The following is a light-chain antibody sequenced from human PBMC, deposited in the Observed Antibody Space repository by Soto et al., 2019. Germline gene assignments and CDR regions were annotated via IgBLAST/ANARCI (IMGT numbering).Light chain of an antibody. CDR3: QHYDNLPPFT. J-gene: IGKJ3*01. CDR1: QDIRNY. V-gene: IGKV1-33*01. Sequence: DLQMTQSPSSLSASVGARVSITCQASQDIRNYLSWFQQKPGRAPKLLIYGASNLETGVPSRFRGSGYGTDFTFTISSLQPEDIATYYCQHYDNLPPFTFGPGTKVDIK. CDR2: GAS.